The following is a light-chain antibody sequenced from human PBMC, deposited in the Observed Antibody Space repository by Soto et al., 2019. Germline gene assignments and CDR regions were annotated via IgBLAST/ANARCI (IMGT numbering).Light chain of an antibody. V-gene: IGLV2-14*01. CDR1: SSDVGGYNS. CDR3: SSYATGGSYV. J-gene: IGLJ1*01. Sequence: QSVLTQPASVSGSPGQSIAISCTGTSSDVGGYNSVSWYQQHPGKAPKLLIYDVSNRPSAVSNRFSGYKSGYTASLTISGLQAEDEAAYYCSSYATGGSYVFGTGTKRTVL. CDR2: DVS.